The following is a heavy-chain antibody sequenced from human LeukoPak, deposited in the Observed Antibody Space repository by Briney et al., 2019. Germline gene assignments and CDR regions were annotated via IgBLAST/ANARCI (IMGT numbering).Heavy chain of an antibody. J-gene: IGHJ5*02. Sequence: PSETLSLTCTVSGDSIGSYYWSWIRQPPGKGLEWIGHVFFTGNTNYNPSLKSRVTMSVDTSRNQFSLNLTSVTAADTAFYYCARLVTTTRGWFDPWGQGTLVTVSS. CDR1: GDSIGSYY. CDR3: ARLVTTTRGWFDP. CDR2: VFFTGNT. V-gene: IGHV4-59*08. D-gene: IGHD4-17*01.